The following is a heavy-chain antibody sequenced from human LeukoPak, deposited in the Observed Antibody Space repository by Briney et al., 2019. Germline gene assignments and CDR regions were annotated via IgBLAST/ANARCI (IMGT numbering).Heavy chain of an antibody. Sequence: PSETLSLTCTVSGGSISSYYWSWIRQPPGKGLEWIGYIYYSGSTNYNPSLKSRVTISVDTSKNQFSLKLSSVTAADTAVYYCARGRGQQLGYYYYYYGMDVWGQGTTVTVSS. D-gene: IGHD6-13*01. CDR1: GGSISSYY. CDR3: ARGRGQQLGYYYYYYGMDV. J-gene: IGHJ6*02. V-gene: IGHV4-59*01. CDR2: IYYSGST.